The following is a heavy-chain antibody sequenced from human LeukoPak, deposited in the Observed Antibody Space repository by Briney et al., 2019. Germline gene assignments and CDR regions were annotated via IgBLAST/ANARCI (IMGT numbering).Heavy chain of an antibody. D-gene: IGHD6-19*01. V-gene: IGHV1-2*02. CDR2: INPNSGGT. CDR1: GYTFTGYY. Sequence: ASVKVSCKASGYTFTGYYMHWVRQAPGQGLQWMGWINPNSGGTNYAQKFQGRVTMTRDTSISTAYMELSRLRSDDTAVYYCARECIAVAGSHYYYYYGMDVWGQGTTVTVSS. CDR3: ARECIAVAGSHYYYYYGMDV. J-gene: IGHJ6*02.